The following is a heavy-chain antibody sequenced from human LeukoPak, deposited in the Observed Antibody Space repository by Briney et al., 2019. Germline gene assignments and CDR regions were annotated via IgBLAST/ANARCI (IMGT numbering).Heavy chain of an antibody. J-gene: IGHJ2*01. CDR2: IYYSGST. D-gene: IGHD1-1*01. CDR3: ARGTEAYWYFDL. Sequence: SETLSLTCTVSGGSISSYYWSWIRQPPEKGLEWIGYIYYSGSTNYNPSLKSRVTISVDTSKNQFSLKLSSVTAADTAVYYCARGTEAYWYFDLWGRGTLVTVSS. V-gene: IGHV4-59*01. CDR1: GGSISSYY.